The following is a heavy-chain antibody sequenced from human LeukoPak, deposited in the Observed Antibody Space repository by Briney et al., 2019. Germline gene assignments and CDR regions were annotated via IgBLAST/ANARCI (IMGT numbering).Heavy chain of an antibody. CDR1: GGSISSSSYF. Sequence: SETLSLTCTVSGGSISSSSYFWSWIRQPPGKGLEWIGYIYYSGSTNYNPSLKSRVTISVDTSKNQISLKLSSVTAADTAFYYCARDRYSSGWYTFDYWGQGTLVTVSS. V-gene: IGHV4-61*01. D-gene: IGHD6-19*01. CDR2: IYYSGST. J-gene: IGHJ4*02. CDR3: ARDRYSSGWYTFDY.